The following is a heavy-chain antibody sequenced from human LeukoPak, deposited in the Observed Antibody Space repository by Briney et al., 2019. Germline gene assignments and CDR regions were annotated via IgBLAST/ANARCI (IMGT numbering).Heavy chain of an antibody. J-gene: IGHJ4*02. V-gene: IGHV4-34*01. CDR1: GESLNSYY. Sequence: SETLSLTCAVYGESLNSYYRSWVRQPPGEGLEWIGEIYESGTTEYNPSLKSRVTISMVPSKQQFSLSLSSVTAADTAVYYCARGAWATRLGSWGLGTPVIVSS. D-gene: IGHD2-15*01. CDR2: IYESGTT. CDR3: ARGAWATRLGS.